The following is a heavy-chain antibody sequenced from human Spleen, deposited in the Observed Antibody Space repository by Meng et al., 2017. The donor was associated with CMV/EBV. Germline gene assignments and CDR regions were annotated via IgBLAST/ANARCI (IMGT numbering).Heavy chain of an antibody. J-gene: IGHJ6*02. D-gene: IGHD3-3*01. CDR3: ARVRYDFWSGDIPYYHYGMDV. Sequence: ASVKVSCKASGYTFNSYGISWVRQAPGQGLEWMGWISAYNGNRHSAQKFQGRVTMTTDTSTRAVYMELRNLRSDDTAVYYWARVRYDFWSGDIPYYHYGMDVWGQGTTVTVSS. V-gene: IGHV1-18*01. CDR2: ISAYNGNR. CDR1: GYTFNSYG.